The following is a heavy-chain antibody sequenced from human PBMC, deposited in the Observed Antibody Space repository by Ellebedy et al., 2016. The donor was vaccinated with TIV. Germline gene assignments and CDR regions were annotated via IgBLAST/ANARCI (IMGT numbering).Heavy chain of an antibody. CDR2: ISDGAGRT. Sequence: GESLKISXAASGFTFSSYAMTWVRQAPGKGLEWVSSISDGAGRTHYTDSVRGRFTISRDDSKSTLYLQMNSLRADDTAVYFCAKDSSDSNYVEALEIWGQGTMVAVSS. CDR1: GFTFSSYA. J-gene: IGHJ3*02. V-gene: IGHV3-23*01. CDR3: AKDSSDSNYVEALEI. D-gene: IGHD4-11*01.